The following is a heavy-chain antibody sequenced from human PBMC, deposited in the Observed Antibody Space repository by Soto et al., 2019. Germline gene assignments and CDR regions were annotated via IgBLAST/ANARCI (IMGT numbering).Heavy chain of an antibody. V-gene: IGHV3-30*02. J-gene: IGHJ4*02. CDR2: IWYDGSNK. CDR1: GFTFSSYG. D-gene: IGHD1-1*01. Sequence: PGGSLRLSCAASGFTFSSYGMHWVRQAPGKGLEWVAVIWYDGSNKYYADSVKGRFTISRDNSKNTLYLQMNSLRAEDTAVYYCAKKVPGSNPLDSWGQGALVTVSS. CDR3: AKKVPGSNPLDS.